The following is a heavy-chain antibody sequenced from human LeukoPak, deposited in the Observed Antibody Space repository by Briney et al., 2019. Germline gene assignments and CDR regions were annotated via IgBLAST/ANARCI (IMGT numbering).Heavy chain of an antibody. CDR3: ARVLRLRSGGTPYNFDY. D-gene: IGHD2-15*01. CDR2: IYYSGST. V-gene: IGHV4-59*12. J-gene: IGHJ4*02. Sequence: SETLSLTCTVSGASIGSYYWSWIRQPPGKGLEWIGTIYYSGSTYYNPSLKSRVTISVDTSKNQFSLKLSSVTAADTAVYYCARVLRLRSGGTPYNFDYWGQGTLVTVSS. CDR1: GASIGSYY.